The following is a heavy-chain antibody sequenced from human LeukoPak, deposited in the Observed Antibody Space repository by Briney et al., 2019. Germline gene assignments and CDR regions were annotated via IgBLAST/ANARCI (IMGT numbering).Heavy chain of an antibody. V-gene: IGHV3-48*03. CDR2: ISDSGGAI. D-gene: IGHD3-3*02. Sequence: PGGSLRLSCAVSGFTFSSYEMNWVRQAPGKGLEWVSAISDSGGAIFYADSVKGRFTMSRDNSKNSLFLQMNSLRAEDTALYYCARIGSAAFTDYWGQGTLVTVSS. J-gene: IGHJ4*02. CDR3: ARIGSAAFTDY. CDR1: GFTFSSYE.